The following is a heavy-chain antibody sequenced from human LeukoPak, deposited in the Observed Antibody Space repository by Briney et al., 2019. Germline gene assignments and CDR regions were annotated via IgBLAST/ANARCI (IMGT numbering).Heavy chain of an antibody. CDR2: IRYDGSIK. Sequence: TGGSLRLSCAAAAFIFSNYGMHWVRQAPGKGLEWVSLIRYDGSIKHYADSVKGRFTISRDNSKNAPYLQMNSLRTEDTAVYYCANGPHYNILTGYYKVRSHLDYWGQGTLVTVSS. D-gene: IGHD3-9*01. J-gene: IGHJ4*02. V-gene: IGHV3-30*02. CDR3: ANGPHYNILTGYYKVRSHLDY. CDR1: AFIFSNYG.